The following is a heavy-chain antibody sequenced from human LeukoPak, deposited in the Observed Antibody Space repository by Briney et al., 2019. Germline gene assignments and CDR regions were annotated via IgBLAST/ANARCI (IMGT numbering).Heavy chain of an antibody. Sequence: GGSLRLSCAASGFTLVPYTMNWVRQVPGKGLEWVSSIGSLGTDIYYADSVKGRFTVSRDNAQNSLYLQMNSLRAEDTALYYCARDLMLRLGELDLWGQGTLVTVSS. CDR2: IGSLGTDI. D-gene: IGHD3-16*01. V-gene: IGHV3-21*01. CDR3: ARDLMLRLGELDL. J-gene: IGHJ5*02. CDR1: GFTLVPYT.